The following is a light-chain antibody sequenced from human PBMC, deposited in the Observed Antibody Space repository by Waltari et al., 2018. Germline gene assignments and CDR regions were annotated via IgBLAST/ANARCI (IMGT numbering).Light chain of an antibody. CDR3: QHYNNWPPMYT. CDR1: QSVNNF. CDR2: GAS. Sequence: EIVMTQSPATLSVSPGERATLSCRASQSVNNFLAWYQKKPGQAPRLLIYGASTRATCIPARFSGSGSGTVFTLTISSLHSEDFAVYYCQHYNNWPPMYTFGQGTKLEIK. J-gene: IGKJ2*01. V-gene: IGKV3-15*01.